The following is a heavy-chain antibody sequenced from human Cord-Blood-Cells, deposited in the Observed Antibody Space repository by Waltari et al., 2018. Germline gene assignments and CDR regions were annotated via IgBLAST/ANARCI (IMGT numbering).Heavy chain of an antibody. J-gene: IGHJ3*02. CDR2: IKSKTDGGTT. Sequence: EVQLVESGGGLVKPGGSLRLSCAASGFTFGNAWMRWVRQAPGKGLEWVGRIKSKTDGGTTDYAAPVKGRFTISRDDSKNTLYLQMNSLKTEDTAVYYCTTGDSGYDFAFDIWGQGTMVTVSS. CDR1: GFTFGNAW. V-gene: IGHV3-15*01. CDR3: TTGDSGYDFAFDI. D-gene: IGHD5-12*01.